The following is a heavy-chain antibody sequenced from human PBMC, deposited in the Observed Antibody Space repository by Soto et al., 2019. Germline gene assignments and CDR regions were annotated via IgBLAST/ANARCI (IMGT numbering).Heavy chain of an antibody. D-gene: IGHD3-3*01. J-gene: IGHJ5*02. CDR2: ISSSSSTI. V-gene: IGHV3-48*02. CDR3: ARDQFWSGYYTALNWFDP. CDR1: GFTFSSYS. Sequence: GGSLRLSCAASGFTFSSYSMNWVRQAPGKGLEWVPYISSSSSTIYYADSVKGRFTISRDNAKNSLYLQMNSLRDEDTAVYYCARDQFWSGYYTALNWFDPWGQGTLVTVSS.